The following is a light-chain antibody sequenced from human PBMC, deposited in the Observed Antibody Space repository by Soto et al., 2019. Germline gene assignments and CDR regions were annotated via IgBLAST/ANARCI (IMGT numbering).Light chain of an antibody. CDR3: KQNSSTPPWT. V-gene: IGKV1-39*01. CDR1: QSIASNY. J-gene: IGKJ1*01. CDR2: AAA. Sequence: DIQMTQSPSSLSASVGDRVSITCRASQSIASNYLNWYQQKPGKAPNLLIYAAASLQSGVPSRFSGSGSGTDFPLTIRSLQPEYFATYYCKQNSSTPPWTFGQGTKVEIK.